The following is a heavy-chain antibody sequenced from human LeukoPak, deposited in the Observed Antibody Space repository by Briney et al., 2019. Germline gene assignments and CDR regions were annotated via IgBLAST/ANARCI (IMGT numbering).Heavy chain of an antibody. CDR2: IYHSGST. J-gene: IGHJ4*02. Sequence: SETLSLTFAVSGGSISSSNWWSWVRQPPGKGLEWIGEIYHSGSTNYNPSLKSRVTISVDKSKNQFSLKLSSVTAADTAVYYCARANGGYSYGRTFDYWGQGTLVTVSS. CDR1: GGSISSSNW. D-gene: IGHD5-18*01. V-gene: IGHV4-4*02. CDR3: ARANGGYSYGRTFDY.